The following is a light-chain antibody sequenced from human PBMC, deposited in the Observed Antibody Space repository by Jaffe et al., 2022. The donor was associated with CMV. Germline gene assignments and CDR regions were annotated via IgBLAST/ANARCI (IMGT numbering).Light chain of an antibody. CDR3: QQYYSYYST. CDR1: QGISSY. J-gene: IGKJ4*01. V-gene: IGKV1-8*01. Sequence: AIRITQSPSSLSASTGDRVTITCRASQGISSYLAWYQQKPGKAPKLLIYAASTLQSGVPSRFSGSGSGTDFTLTISCLQSEDFATYYCQQYYSYYSTFGGGTKVEIK. CDR2: AAS.